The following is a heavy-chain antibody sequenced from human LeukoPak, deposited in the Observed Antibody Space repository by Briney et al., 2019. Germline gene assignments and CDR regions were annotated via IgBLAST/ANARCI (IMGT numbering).Heavy chain of an antibody. J-gene: IGHJ4*02. CDR3: ARVYGGDDYFDY. CDR1: GFTFSSYA. CDR2: ISGSGGST. D-gene: IGHD4-23*01. Sequence: GGSLRLSCAASGFTFSSYAMSWVRQAPGKGLEWVSAISGSGGSTYYADSVKGRFTISRDNSKNTLYLQMNSLRAEDTAVYYCARVYGGDDYFDYWGQGTLVTVSS. V-gene: IGHV3-23*01.